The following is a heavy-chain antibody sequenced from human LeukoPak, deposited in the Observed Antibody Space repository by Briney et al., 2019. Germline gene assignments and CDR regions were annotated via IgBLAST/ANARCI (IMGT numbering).Heavy chain of an antibody. CDR2: IGGSGGTSGDST. D-gene: IGHD6-13*01. V-gene: IGHV3-23*01. J-gene: IGHJ4*02. CDR3: AKHRSAIAASGSNY. Sequence: GGSLRLSCAASGFTFSSYAMSWVRQAPGKGLEWVSGTVIGGSGGTSGDSTYYADSVKGRFTISRDDSNNTLYLQMNNLRVEDTAVYYCAKHRSAIAASGSNYWGQGTLVSVSS. CDR1: GFTFSSYA.